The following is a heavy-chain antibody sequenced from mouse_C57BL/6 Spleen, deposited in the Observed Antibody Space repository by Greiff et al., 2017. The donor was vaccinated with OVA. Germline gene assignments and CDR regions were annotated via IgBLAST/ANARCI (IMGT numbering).Heavy chain of an antibody. V-gene: IGHV1-69*01. CDR1: GYTFTSYW. D-gene: IGHD1-1*01. J-gene: IGHJ4*01. Sequence: QVQLQQSGAELVMPGASVKLSCKASGYTFTSYWMHWVKQRPGQGLEWIGKIDPSDSSTNYNQKFKGKTTLTVDKSSSTAYMQLSSLTSEDSAVYYCARNSSYAIDYWGQGTSVTVSS. CDR3: ARNSSYAIDY. CDR2: IDPSDSST.